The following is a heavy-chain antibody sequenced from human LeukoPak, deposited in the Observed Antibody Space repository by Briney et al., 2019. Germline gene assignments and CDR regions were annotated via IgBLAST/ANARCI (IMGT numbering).Heavy chain of an antibody. CDR2: IRYDGSNK. Sequence: PGGSLRLSCAASGFTFSSYGMHWVRQAPGKGLEWVAFIRYDGSNKYYADSVKGRFTISRDNSKNTLYLQMNSLRAEDTAVYYCAKPAGARWGYADYWGQGTLVTVSS. J-gene: IGHJ4*02. V-gene: IGHV3-30*02. CDR1: GFTFSSYG. D-gene: IGHD3-16*01. CDR3: AKPAGARWGYADY.